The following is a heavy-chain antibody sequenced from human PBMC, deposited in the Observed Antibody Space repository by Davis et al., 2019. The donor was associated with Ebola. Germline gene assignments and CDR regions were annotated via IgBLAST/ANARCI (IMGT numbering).Heavy chain of an antibody. J-gene: IGHJ3*02. CDR3: ARRAGYGRDDAFDI. D-gene: IGHD5-18*01. CDR1: GYTFTSYA. CDR2: INPNSGGT. V-gene: IGHV1-2*04. Sequence: AASVKVSCKASGYTFTSYAMHWVRQAPGQGLEWMGWINPNSGGTNYAQKFQGWVTMTRDTSISTAYMELSRLRSDDTAVYYCARRAGYGRDDAFDIWGQGTMVTVSS.